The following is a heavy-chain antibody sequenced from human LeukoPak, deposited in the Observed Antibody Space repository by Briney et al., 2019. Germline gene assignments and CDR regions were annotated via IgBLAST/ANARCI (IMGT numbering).Heavy chain of an antibody. CDR2: IYYSGTT. V-gene: IGHV4-30-4*08. Sequence: SQTLSLTCTVSGGSISSGGYYWSWIRQHPGKGLEWIGYIYYSGTTYDNPSLKSRVTISVDTSKNQFSLKLSSVTAADTAVYYCAREMTTVTSRAHFDLWGRGTLVTVSS. J-gene: IGHJ2*01. CDR1: GGSISSGGYY. CDR3: AREMTTVTSRAHFDL. D-gene: IGHD4-11*01.